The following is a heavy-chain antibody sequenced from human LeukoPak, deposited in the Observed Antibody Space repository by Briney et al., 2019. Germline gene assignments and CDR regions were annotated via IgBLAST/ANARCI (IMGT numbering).Heavy chain of an antibody. CDR1: GYTFTGHY. CDR3: ARGIGDRFRLQHVIDY. J-gene: IGHJ4*02. CDR2: INPNSGGT. D-gene: IGHD2-21*02. Sequence: ASVKVSCKASGYTFTGHYMHWVRQAPGQGLEWMGWINPNSGGTNYAQKFQGRVTMTRDTSITTAYMELGRLKSDDTAVYYCARGIGDRFRLQHVIDYWGQGTLVTVSS. V-gene: IGHV1-2*02.